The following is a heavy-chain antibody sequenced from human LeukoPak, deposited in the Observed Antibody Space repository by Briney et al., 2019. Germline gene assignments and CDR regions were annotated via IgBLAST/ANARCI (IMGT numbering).Heavy chain of an antibody. D-gene: IGHD3-10*01. CDR1: GGSISPYL. CDR2: ISSTGNT. Sequence: ETLSLTCSVSGGSISPYLWSWIRQPARKGLEYLGRISSTGNTNYNPSLRSRVTMSVDTSKNQFSLNLRSVTAADTAVYYCARDRVHYSDFRGQGILVIVSS. V-gene: IGHV4-4*07. CDR3: ARDRVHYSDF. J-gene: IGHJ4*02.